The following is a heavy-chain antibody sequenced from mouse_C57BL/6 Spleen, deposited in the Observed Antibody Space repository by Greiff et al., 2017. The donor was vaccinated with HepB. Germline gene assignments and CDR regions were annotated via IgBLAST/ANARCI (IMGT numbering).Heavy chain of an antibody. Sequence: VQLQHSVAELVRPGASVKLSCTASGFNIKNTYMHWVKQRPEQGLEWIGRIDPANGNTKYAPKFQGKATITADTSSNTAYLQLSSLTSEDTAIYYCARNPYYGSSYDWYFDVWGTGTTVTVSS. CDR3: ARNPYYGSSYDWYFDV. D-gene: IGHD1-1*01. CDR2: IDPANGNT. CDR1: GFNIKNTY. J-gene: IGHJ1*03. V-gene: IGHV14-3*01.